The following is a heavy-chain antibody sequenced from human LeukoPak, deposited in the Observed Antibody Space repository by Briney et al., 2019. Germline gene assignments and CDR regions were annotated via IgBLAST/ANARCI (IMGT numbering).Heavy chain of an antibody. V-gene: IGHV3-21*04. CDR2: ISSSSSYT. J-gene: IGHJ6*03. CDR3: AKGHCSSTSCFKRRAVDYYYMDV. CDR1: GFTFSGYS. Sequence: PGGSLRPSCAASGFTFSGYSINWVRQAPGKGLEWVSSISSSSSYTYYADSVKGRFTISRDNAKNSLYLQMNSLRAEDTAVYYCAKGHCSSTSCFKRRAVDYYYMDVWGKGTTVTVSS. D-gene: IGHD2-2*01.